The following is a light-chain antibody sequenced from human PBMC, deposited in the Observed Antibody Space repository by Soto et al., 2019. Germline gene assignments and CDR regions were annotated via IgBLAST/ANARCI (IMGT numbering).Light chain of an antibody. V-gene: IGKV3-15*01. CDR1: QSVSSN. CDR3: HQYNNWQVGFT. CDR2: GAS. J-gene: IGKJ3*01. Sequence: EIVMTQSPATLSVSPGERATLSCRASQSVSSNLAWYQQKPGQASRLLIYGASTRATCIPARFSGSGSGTEFPLTISSLQSEDFAVDYCHQYNNWQVGFTFGPWTKVDIK.